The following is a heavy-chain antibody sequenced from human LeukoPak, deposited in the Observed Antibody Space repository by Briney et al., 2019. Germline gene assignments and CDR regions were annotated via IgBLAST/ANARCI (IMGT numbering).Heavy chain of an antibody. CDR1: GGTFSSYA. Sequence: RASVKVSCKASGGTFSSYAISWVRQAPGQGLEWMGGIIPIFGTANYAPKFQGRVTITADESTSTAYMELSSLRSEDTAVYYCARDQGYSLYWFDPWGQGTLVTVSS. J-gene: IGHJ5*02. D-gene: IGHD5-18*01. CDR2: IIPIFGTA. CDR3: ARDQGYSLYWFDP. V-gene: IGHV1-69*13.